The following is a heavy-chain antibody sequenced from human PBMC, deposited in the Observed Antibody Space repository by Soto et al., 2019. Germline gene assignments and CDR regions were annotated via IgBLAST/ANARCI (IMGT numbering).Heavy chain of an antibody. CDR1: GFSLSGYG. Sequence: PGGSLRLSCEVSGFSLSGYGMHWVRQAPGKGLEWVAVIWYDGTTKNYADSVKGRFTISRDSSKNTVYLQMDSLKGEDTAVYYCARDVDRTSHLNWFDPWGQGVMVTVSS. J-gene: IGHJ5*02. CDR3: ARDVDRTSHLNWFDP. CDR2: IWYDGTTK. V-gene: IGHV3-33*01. D-gene: IGHD5-12*01.